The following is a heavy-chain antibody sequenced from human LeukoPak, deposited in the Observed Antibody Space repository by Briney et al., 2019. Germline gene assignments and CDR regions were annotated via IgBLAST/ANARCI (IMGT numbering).Heavy chain of an antibody. D-gene: IGHD3-10*01. Sequence: GGSLRLSCTASGFAFSSYAMGWVRQAPGKGLEWFSIITGTGGSTYYADSVKGRFTISRDNSKNTLSLQMNSLRAADTAVYYCAKAHIGSGSVYYFDYWGQGTLVTVSS. CDR1: GFAFSSYA. CDR2: ITGTGGST. V-gene: IGHV3-23*01. J-gene: IGHJ4*02. CDR3: AKAHIGSGSVYYFDY.